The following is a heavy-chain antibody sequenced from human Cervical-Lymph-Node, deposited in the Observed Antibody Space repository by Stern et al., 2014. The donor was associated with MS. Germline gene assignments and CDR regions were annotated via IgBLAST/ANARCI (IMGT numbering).Heavy chain of an antibody. CDR1: GFTVSYNY. D-gene: IGHD1-26*01. V-gene: IGHV3-66*02. Sequence: ELQLVESGGGLVQPGGSLRLPCAASGFTVSYNYMSWVRQAPGKGLEWVSVIFSGGSTYYADPVKGRFTISRDSSKNTLYLQMNSLRVEDTAVYYCARSWEPPTLDYWGQGTLVTVSS. CDR3: ARSWEPPTLDY. CDR2: IFSGGST. J-gene: IGHJ4*02.